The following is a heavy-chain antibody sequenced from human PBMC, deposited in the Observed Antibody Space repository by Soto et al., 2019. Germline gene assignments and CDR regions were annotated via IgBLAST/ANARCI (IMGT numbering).Heavy chain of an antibody. CDR2: IYHSGTT. Sequence: SETLSLTCAVSGDSISSNYYWAWIRQPPGMGLEWIGSIYHSGTTYYNPSLETRVTISVDTSKNQFSLKLNSVTAADSAVYYCARSRYSGSYYVKTAFDIWGQGTMVTVSS. CDR3: ARSRYSGSYYVKTAFDI. J-gene: IGHJ3*02. CDR1: GDSISSNYY. V-gene: IGHV4-38-2*01. D-gene: IGHD1-26*01.